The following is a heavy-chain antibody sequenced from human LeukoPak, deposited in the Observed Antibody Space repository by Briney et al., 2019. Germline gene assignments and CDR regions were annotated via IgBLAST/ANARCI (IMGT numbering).Heavy chain of an antibody. J-gene: IGHJ6*04. CDR2: IYPDDSDT. D-gene: IGHD2/OR15-2a*01. Sequence: GEPLKISCQASGYDFPTYWFGWVRQLPGKGLEWMGVIYPDDSDTKYNPSFQGQVTISVDKSISTGYLQWSSLKASDTAMYYCARHIPSTGPGEYYMDVWGRGTTVIVS. CDR3: ARHIPSTGPGEYYMDV. V-gene: IGHV5-51*01. CDR1: GYDFPTYW.